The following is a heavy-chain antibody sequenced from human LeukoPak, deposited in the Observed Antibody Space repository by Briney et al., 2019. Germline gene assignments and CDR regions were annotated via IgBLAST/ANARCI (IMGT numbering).Heavy chain of an antibody. V-gene: IGHV4-59*04. J-gene: IGHJ5*02. CDR2: IHHSGST. Sequence: PSETLSLTCTVSGGSISSYYWSWIRQPPGKGLEWIGSIHHSGSTYYNPSLKSRVTVSVDTSKNQFSLNLRSATAADTAVYYCARVSLAVVPNWFDPWGQGTLVTVSS. CDR1: GGSISSYY. D-gene: IGHD6-19*01. CDR3: ARVSLAVVPNWFDP.